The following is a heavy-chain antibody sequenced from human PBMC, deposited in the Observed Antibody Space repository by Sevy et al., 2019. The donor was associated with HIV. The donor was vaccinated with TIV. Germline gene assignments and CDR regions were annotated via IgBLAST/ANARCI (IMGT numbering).Heavy chain of an antibody. V-gene: IGHV1-69*13. CDR1: GGTFSSYG. CDR3: AREGGVATTGDHDAFDI. J-gene: IGHJ3*02. D-gene: IGHD7-27*01. Sequence: ASVKVSCKASGGTFSSYGISWVRQAPGQGLEWMGGIIPILGTVNYAQKFQGRVTITADESTKTAYMELSSLRSEDTALYYCAREGGVATTGDHDAFDIWGHGTLVTVSS. CDR2: IIPILGTV.